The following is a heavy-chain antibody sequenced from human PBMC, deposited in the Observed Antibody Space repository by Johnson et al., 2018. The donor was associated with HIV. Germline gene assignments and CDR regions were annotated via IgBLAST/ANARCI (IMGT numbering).Heavy chain of an antibody. CDR3: ATPPGPCGI. V-gene: IGHV3-30*04. Sequence: QVQLVESGGGVVQPGRSLRLSCAATGFTFSSYAMHWVRQAPGKGLEWVAVISYDGSTKYHADSVKGRFTISRDNSKNTLYLQMNSLRAEDTAVYYCATPPGPCGIWGQGTMVTVSS. CDR1: GFTFSSYA. J-gene: IGHJ3*02. CDR2: ISYDGSTK.